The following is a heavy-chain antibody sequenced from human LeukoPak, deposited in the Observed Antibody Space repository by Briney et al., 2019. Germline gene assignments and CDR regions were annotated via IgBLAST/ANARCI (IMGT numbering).Heavy chain of an antibody. D-gene: IGHD3-10*01. CDR2: IHYSGST. Sequence: SETLSLTCTVSGGSISSSSYYWGWIRQPPGRGLEWIGSIHYSGSTYYNPSLKSRVTISVDTSKNQFSLKLSSVTAADTAVYYCARHYYYGSGSLETFDPWGQGTLVTVSS. J-gene: IGHJ5*02. CDR1: GGSISSSSYY. CDR3: ARHYYYGSGSLETFDP. V-gene: IGHV4-39*01.